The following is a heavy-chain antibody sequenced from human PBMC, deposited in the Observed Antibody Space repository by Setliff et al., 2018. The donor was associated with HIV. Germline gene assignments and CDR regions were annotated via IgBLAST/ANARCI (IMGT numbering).Heavy chain of an antibody. CDR3: ARSVPDSAYRPTDY. D-gene: IGHD3-22*01. CDR2: IKENGDEK. J-gene: IGHJ4*02. V-gene: IGHV3-7*03. Sequence: LRLSCAASGFTFRTYWMSWFRQAPGKGLEWVANIKENGDEKYYVDSVKGRFTISRDNAKNSLYLQMSSLRVEDTAVYYCARSVPDSAYRPTDYWGQGTQVTVSS. CDR1: GFTFRTYW.